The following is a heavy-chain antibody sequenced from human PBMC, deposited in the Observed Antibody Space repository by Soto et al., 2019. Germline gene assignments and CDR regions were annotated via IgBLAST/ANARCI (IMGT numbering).Heavy chain of an antibody. CDR2: TSSDGSDK. CDR3: TRVYPDSVVVLAATVVASDS. J-gene: IGHJ4*02. V-gene: IGHV3-30-3*01. D-gene: IGHD2-15*01. Sequence: PGGSLRLSCAASGFTFSRYAMTWVRQAPGKGLERVAVTSSDGSDKYYADSVKGRFTISRDNSKSTLYLQMNSLRAEDPAVYYFTRVYPDSVVVLAATVVASDSWGQGALVNVST. CDR1: GFTFSRYA.